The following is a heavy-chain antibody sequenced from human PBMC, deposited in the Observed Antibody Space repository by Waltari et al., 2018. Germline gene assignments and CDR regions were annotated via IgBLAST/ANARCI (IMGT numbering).Heavy chain of an antibody. CDR1: GGSFSGYY. Sequence: QVQLQQWGAGLLKPSETLSLTCAVYGGSFSGYYWSWIRQPTGKGLEWIGEINHSGSTTSTPSLKSRVAISVDTSKNQFSLKLSSVTAADTAVYYCARVEGLRYFDWLPNSQYFQHWGQGTLVTVSS. CDR3: ARVEGLRYFDWLPNSQYFQH. CDR2: INHSGST. V-gene: IGHV4-34*01. D-gene: IGHD3-9*01. J-gene: IGHJ1*01.